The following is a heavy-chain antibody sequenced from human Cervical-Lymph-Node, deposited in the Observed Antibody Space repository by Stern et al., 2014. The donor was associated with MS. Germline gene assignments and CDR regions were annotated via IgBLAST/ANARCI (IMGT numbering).Heavy chain of an antibody. CDR2: LNAGNGNT. CDR1: GYTFTTYA. V-gene: IGHV1-3*01. CDR3: ARGGTYYRDAFDV. Sequence: QVQLGQSGAEVKKPGASVKVSCKASGYTFTTYAIHWVRQAPGQRLEWMGWLNAGNGNTKYLQKFQGRVTITRDTSATTIYMELSGLRSEDTAVYYCARGGTYYRDAFDVWGQGTLVTVSS. D-gene: IGHD3-10*01. J-gene: IGHJ3*01.